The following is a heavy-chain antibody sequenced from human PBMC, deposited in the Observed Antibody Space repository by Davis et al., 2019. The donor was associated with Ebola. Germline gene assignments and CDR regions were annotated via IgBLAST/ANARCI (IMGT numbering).Heavy chain of an antibody. Sequence: PSETLSLTCTVSGGSISSSSYYWGWIRQPPGKGLEWIGEINHSGSTNYNPSLKSRVTISVDTSKNQFSLKLSSVTAADTAVYYCASSILPSMDVWGKGTTVTVSS. CDR2: INHSGST. J-gene: IGHJ6*03. D-gene: IGHD3-3*02. CDR3: ASSILPSMDV. V-gene: IGHV4-39*07. CDR1: GGSISSSSYY.